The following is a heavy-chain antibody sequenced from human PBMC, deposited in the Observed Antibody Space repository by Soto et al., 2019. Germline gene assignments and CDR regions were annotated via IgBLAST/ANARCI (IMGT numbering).Heavy chain of an antibody. CDR3: ERGSVPEADGHNFVY. CDR2: TYYRAKWYN. CDR1: GDSVSSNSAA. J-gene: IGHJ4*02. V-gene: IGHV6-1*01. Sequence: SQTLSLTCAISGDSVSSNSAAWNWIRQSPSRGLEWLVRTYYRAKWYNDYAVSVKSRLTIYPGTSKNQFSLQLHSVTPEEPAVYYCERGSVPEADGHNFVYCGQGALGTVSS.